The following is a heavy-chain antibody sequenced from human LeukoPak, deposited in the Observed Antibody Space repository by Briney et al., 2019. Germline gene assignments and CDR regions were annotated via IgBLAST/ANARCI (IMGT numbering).Heavy chain of an antibody. CDR1: GFTFSSYG. Sequence: GGSLRLSCAASGFTFSSYGMHWVRQAPGKGLEWVAFIRYDGSNKYYADSVKGRFTISRDNSKNTLYLQMNSLRAEDTAVYYCARGGTDDSAIDYWGQGTLVTVSS. CDR3: ARGGTDDSAIDY. D-gene: IGHD1-14*01. V-gene: IGHV3-30*02. CDR2: IRYDGSNK. J-gene: IGHJ4*02.